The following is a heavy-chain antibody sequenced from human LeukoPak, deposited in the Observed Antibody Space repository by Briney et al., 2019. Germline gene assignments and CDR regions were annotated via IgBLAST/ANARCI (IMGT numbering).Heavy chain of an antibody. V-gene: IGHV4-39*01. CDR3: ARGHIAVAAKYYFDY. J-gene: IGHJ4*02. CDR2: IYYSGST. Sequence: KPSETLSLTCTVSGGSISSSSYYWGWIRQPPGKGLEWIGSIYYSGSTYYNPSLKSRVTISVDTSKSQFSLKLSSVTAADTAVYYCARGHIAVAAKYYFDYWGQGTLVTVSS. CDR1: GGSISSSSYY. D-gene: IGHD6-19*01.